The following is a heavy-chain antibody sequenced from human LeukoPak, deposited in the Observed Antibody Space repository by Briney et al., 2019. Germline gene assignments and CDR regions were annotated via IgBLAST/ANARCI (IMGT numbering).Heavy chain of an antibody. V-gene: IGHV3-30-3*01. CDR3: ARGSTAAGTGWFDP. D-gene: IGHD6-13*01. CDR1: GFTFSSYA. Sequence: GGSLRLSCAASGFTFSSYAMHWVRQAPGKGLEWVAVISYDGSNKYYADSVKGRFTISRDNSKNTLYLQMNSLRAEDTAVYYCARGSTAAGTGWFDPWGQGTLVTVSS. CDR2: ISYDGSNK. J-gene: IGHJ5*02.